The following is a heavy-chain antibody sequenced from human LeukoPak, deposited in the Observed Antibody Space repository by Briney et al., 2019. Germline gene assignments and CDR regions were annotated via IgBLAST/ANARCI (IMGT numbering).Heavy chain of an antibody. CDR3: AKGGDPKYCDYMDV. CDR2: LSNDGRRT. Sequence: GGSLRLSCAASEFAFSSFAMSWVRQAPGKGLEWLSSLSNDGRRTYYADSAKGRFTISRDNSKNTMYLEMNTLGAEDTAVYYCAKGGDPKYCDYMDVWGKGTTVIVSS. CDR1: EFAFSSFA. V-gene: IGHV3-23*01. J-gene: IGHJ6*03. D-gene: IGHD3-16*01.